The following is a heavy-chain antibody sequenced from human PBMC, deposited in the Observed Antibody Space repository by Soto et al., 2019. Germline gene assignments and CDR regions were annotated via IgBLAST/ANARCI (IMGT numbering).Heavy chain of an antibody. Sequence: EVQLLDSGGGLVQPGGSLRLSCAASGFMFSCCAMSWVRQAPGKGLEWVSTIHGDGDYSHNTDSVEGRFTISRDNSRKTLYQHMNGLRGDDTALYYCAKIRGGGGDTNWSFAFWGRGTLVTVSA. D-gene: IGHD3-16*01. CDR3: AKIRGGGGDTNWSFAF. CDR2: IHGDGDYS. V-gene: IGHV3-23*01. J-gene: IGHJ2*01. CDR1: GFMFSCCA.